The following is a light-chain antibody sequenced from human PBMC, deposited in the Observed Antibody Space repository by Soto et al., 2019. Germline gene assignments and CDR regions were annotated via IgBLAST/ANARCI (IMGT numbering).Light chain of an antibody. CDR1: SSDVGGYNY. J-gene: IGLJ6*01. CDR2: EVS. V-gene: IGLV2-14*01. CDR3: QSYDSGLSDYL. Sequence: QSVLTQPASVSGSPGQSITISCTGTSSDVGGYNYVSWYQQHPGKAPKLMIYEVSNRPSGVSNRFSGSKSGNTASLTISGLQAEDEADYYCQSYDSGLSDYLFGSGTKLTVL.